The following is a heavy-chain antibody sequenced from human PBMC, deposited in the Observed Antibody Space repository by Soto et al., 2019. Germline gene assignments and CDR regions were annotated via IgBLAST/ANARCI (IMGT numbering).Heavy chain of an antibody. J-gene: IGHJ4*02. D-gene: IGHD1-1*01. CDR1: GFTFSSYP. V-gene: IGHV3-30*04. CDR2: LSFDGKVK. CDR3: ARDPLRGSPDYFDY. Sequence: GGSLRLSCAASGFTFSSYPMHWPCQTPGKGLEWLTVLSFDGKVKHYADSVGGRFTISRDISKNTLYLQMNSLRGEDTAVYYCARDPLRGSPDYFDYWGQGTPDTVSS.